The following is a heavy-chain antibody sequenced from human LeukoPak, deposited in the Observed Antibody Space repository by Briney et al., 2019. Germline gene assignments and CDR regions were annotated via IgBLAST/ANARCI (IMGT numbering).Heavy chain of an antibody. CDR1: GYRFSTYV. J-gene: IGHJ3*01. CDR3: VRNCDRYSGNYFNAFDF. D-gene: IGHD1-26*01. CDR2: IGNTGGNT. Sequence: GGSVTLLCSASGYRFSTYVMHWVRQAPGKGLGYVSAIGNTGGNTFYADSVKGRFTISRDNSKNMLYLQMSSLRPEDTAVYFCVRNCDRYSGNYFNAFDFWGQGTMVTVSS. V-gene: IGHV3-64D*06.